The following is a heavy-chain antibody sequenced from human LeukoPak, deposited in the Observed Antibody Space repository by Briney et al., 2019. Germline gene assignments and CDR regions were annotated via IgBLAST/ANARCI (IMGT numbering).Heavy chain of an antibody. J-gene: IGHJ4*02. CDR2: INPNSGGT. V-gene: IGHV1-2*02. CDR1: GYTFTAYY. D-gene: IGHD5-24*01. CDR3: ARGRMSTILFDY. Sequence: ASVKVSCKASGYTFTAYYMHWVRQAPGQGLEWMGWINPNSGGTNYAQKFQGRVTMTRDTSISTAYMELSRLRPNDTAVYYCARGRMSTILFDYWGQGTLVTVSS.